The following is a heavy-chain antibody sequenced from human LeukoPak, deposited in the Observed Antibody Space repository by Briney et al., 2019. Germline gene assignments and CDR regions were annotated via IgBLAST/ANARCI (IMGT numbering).Heavy chain of an antibody. V-gene: IGHV6-1*01. CDR3: VRSRGGDFDH. CDR2: TYYRSKWSN. D-gene: IGHD3-16*01. J-gene: IGHJ4*02. CDR1: GDSVSSNSVA. Sequence: SQTLSLTCAISGDSVSSNSVAWNWIRQSPSRGLEWVGRTYYRSKWSNDYAVSVRSRITINPDTSKNQFSLQLNSVTPADAAVYYCVRSRGGDFDHWGQGTLVTVSS.